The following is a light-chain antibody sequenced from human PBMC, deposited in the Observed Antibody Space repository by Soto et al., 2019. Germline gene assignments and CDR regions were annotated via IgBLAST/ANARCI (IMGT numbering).Light chain of an antibody. CDR1: SSDVGSYSF. J-gene: IGLJ3*02. CDR2: EVT. CDR3: SSYTSRSTWV. Sequence: QSVLTQPASVSGSPGQSITISCTGTSSDVGSYSFVSWYQQHPGKAPKLMIYEVTNRPSGVSDRFSGSKSGNTASLTISGLQAEDEADYYCSSYTSRSTWVFGGGTKLTVL. V-gene: IGLV2-14*01.